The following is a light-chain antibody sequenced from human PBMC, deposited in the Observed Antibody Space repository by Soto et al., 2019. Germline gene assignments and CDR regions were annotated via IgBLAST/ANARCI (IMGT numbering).Light chain of an antibody. CDR2: GAS. CDR3: HQYNYWPT. CDR1: QSVSSN. J-gene: IGKJ1*01. Sequence: EIVMTQSPDILSVSPGERATLSCRASQSVSSNLAWYQQKPGQSPRLLIYGASTRATGIPARFSGSGSGTEFTLAISSLQSEDFAVYYCHQYNYWPTVGQGTKVDSK. V-gene: IGKV3-15*01.